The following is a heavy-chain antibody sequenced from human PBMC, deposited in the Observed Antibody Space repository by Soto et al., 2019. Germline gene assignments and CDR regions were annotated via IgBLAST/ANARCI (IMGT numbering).Heavy chain of an antibody. V-gene: IGHV3-30*18. J-gene: IGHJ5*02. Sequence: LRLSCAASGFTFSIHGMHWVRQTPGKGLEWVAVISSDGNKKYYVESVEGRFSISRDNSKSIVYLQMNNVRIEDTAKYYCAKDKVPYYDFWSGQRWFDPWGQGTQVTVSS. CDR2: ISSDGNKK. D-gene: IGHD3-3*01. CDR1: GFTFSIHG. CDR3: AKDKVPYYDFWSGQRWFDP.